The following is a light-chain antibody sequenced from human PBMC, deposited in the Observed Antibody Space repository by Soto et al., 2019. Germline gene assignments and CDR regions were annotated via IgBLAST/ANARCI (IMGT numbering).Light chain of an antibody. J-gene: IGLJ2*01. V-gene: IGLV2-23*01. CDR2: EGS. CDR1: SNDVGTYNL. CDR3: CSYAVSTTSRAFVV. Sequence: QSVLTQPASVSGSRGQSITISCTGTSNDVGTYNLVSWYQLHPGKAPRLIIYEGSKRPSGVSYRFSASKSGNTASLTISGLQAEDEADYYCCSYAVSTTSRAFVVFGGGTQLTVL.